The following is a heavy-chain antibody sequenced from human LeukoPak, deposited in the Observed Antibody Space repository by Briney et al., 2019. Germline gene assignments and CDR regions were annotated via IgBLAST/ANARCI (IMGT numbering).Heavy chain of an antibody. CDR2: IYDSGST. Sequence: SETLSLTCTVSGGSIRSSYYYWGWIRQPPGKGLEWIGSIYDSGSTYYNPSLKSRVTISVDTSKNQFSLKLSSVTAADTAVYYCVRQWMRDSGAYYGFHHWGQGTLVTVST. J-gene: IGHJ4*02. V-gene: IGHV4-39*01. CDR1: GGSIRSSYYY. CDR3: VRQWMRDSGAYYGFHH. D-gene: IGHD3-22*01.